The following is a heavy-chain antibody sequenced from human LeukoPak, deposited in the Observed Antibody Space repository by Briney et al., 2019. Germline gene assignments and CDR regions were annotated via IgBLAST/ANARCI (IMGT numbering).Heavy chain of an antibody. CDR3: ARSLYYYDSSPFDY. J-gene: IGHJ4*02. CDR2: IYYSGST. D-gene: IGHD3-22*01. Sequence: SETLSLTCAVYGGSFSGYYWSWIRQPPGKGLEWIGYIYYSGSTNYNPSLKSRVTISVDTSKNQFSLKLSSVTAADTAVYYCARSLYYYDSSPFDYWGQGTLVTVSS. CDR1: GGSFSGYY. V-gene: IGHV4-59*01.